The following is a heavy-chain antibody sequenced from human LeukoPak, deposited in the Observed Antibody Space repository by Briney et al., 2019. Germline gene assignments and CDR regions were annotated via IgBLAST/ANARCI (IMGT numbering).Heavy chain of an antibody. V-gene: IGHV4-34*01. D-gene: IGHD4-11*01. Sequence: SETLSLTCAVYGGSFSGYYWSWIRQPPGKGLEWIGEINHSGSTNYNPSLKSRVTISIDTSKNQFSLKLRSMTAADTAVYYCARGFYSNFENYDYFYMDVWGKGTTVTVSS. J-gene: IGHJ6*03. CDR2: INHSGST. CDR3: ARGFYSNFENYDYFYMDV. CDR1: GGSFSGYY.